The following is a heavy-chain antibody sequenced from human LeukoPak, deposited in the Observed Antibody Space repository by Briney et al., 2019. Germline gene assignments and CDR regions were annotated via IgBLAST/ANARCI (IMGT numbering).Heavy chain of an antibody. CDR3: AKSYSSSWYYFDY. D-gene: IGHD6-13*01. J-gene: IGHJ4*02. V-gene: IGHV3-23*01. CDR1: EFTFSSYA. Sequence: GGSLRLSCAAFEFTFSSYAMSWVRQAPGKGLEWVSAISGSGGSTYYADSVKGRFTISRDNSKNTLYLQINSLRAEDTAVYYCAKSYSSSWYYFDYWGQGTLVTVSS. CDR2: ISGSGGST.